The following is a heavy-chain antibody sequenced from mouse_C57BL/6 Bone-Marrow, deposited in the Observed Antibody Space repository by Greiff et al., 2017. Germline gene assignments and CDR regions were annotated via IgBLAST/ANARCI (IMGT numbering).Heavy chain of an antibody. J-gene: IGHJ1*03. V-gene: IGHV1-69*01. CDR3: ARGAYDYDPDV. Sequence: QVQLQQPGAELVMPGASVKLSCKASGYTFTSYWMHWVKQRPGQGLEWIGEIDPSDSYTNYNQKFKGKSTMTVDKSSSAAYMQLSSLTSEDSAVYYCARGAYDYDPDVWGTGTTVTVSS. CDR1: GYTFTSYW. CDR2: IDPSDSYT. D-gene: IGHD2-4*01.